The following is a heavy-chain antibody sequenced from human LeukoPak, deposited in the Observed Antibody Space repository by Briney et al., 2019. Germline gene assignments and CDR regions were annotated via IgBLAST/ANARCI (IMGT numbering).Heavy chain of an antibody. CDR3: ARETPYGSLTFDY. V-gene: IGHV3-7*03. CDR2: MQPDGGEK. D-gene: IGHD3-10*01. J-gene: IGHJ4*02. CDR1: GFTFRSYW. Sequence: GGSLRLSCAASGFTFRSYWMSWVRQAPGKGLEWVANMQPDGGEKYYVDSVKGRFTVSRDNAKSSLYLQMNSLRAEDTAVYYCARETPYGSLTFDYLGQGTRVTVSS.